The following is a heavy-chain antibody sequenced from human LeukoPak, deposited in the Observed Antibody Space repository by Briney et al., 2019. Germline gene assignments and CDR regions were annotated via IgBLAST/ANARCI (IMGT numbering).Heavy chain of an antibody. CDR3: ARDRTMAFGYFDY. CDR2: IIPILGIA. J-gene: IGHJ4*02. V-gene: IGHV1-69*04. CDR1: GGTFSSYA. Sequence: GASVKVSYKASGGTFSSYAISWVRQAPGQGLEWMGRIIPILGIANYAQKFQGRVTITADKSTSTAYMELSSLRSEDTAVYYCARDRTMAFGYFDYWGQGTLVTVSS. D-gene: IGHD3-10*01.